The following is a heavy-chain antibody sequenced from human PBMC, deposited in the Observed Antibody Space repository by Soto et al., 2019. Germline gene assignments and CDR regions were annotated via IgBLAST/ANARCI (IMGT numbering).Heavy chain of an antibody. V-gene: IGHV3-23*01. CDR1: GFTLNSHA. J-gene: IGHJ4*02. Sequence: EVQLLESGGGLVQPGGSLRLSCVASGFTLNSHAMSWVRQAPGKGLEWVTSIVSGGGADYADSMKGRFTISRDNSKNTLDLQMNSLRVEDTDVYYCARGSVGEYWGQGTLVAASS. CDR3: ARGSVGEY. CDR2: SIVSGGGA.